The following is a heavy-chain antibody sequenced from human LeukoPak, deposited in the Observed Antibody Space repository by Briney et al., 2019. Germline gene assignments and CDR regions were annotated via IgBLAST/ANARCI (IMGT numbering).Heavy chain of an antibody. V-gene: IGHV1-2*04. J-gene: IGHJ4*02. CDR1: GYTFTSYD. Sequence: EASVKVSCKASGYTFTSYDINWVRQATGQGLEWMGWMNPNSGGTNYAQKFQGWVTMTRDTSISTAYMELSRLRSDDTAVYYCARGAPVRGVSSQTELDYWGQGTLVTVSS. CDR3: ARGAPVRGVSSQTELDY. CDR2: MNPNSGGT. D-gene: IGHD3-10*01.